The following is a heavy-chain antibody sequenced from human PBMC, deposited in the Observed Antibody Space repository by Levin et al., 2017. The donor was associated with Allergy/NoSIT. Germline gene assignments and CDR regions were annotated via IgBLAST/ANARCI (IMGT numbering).Heavy chain of an antibody. D-gene: IGHD5-24*01. CDR1: GFIFSDAW. CDR2: IQTKTDGETT. V-gene: IGHV3-15*01. J-gene: IGHJ4*02. Sequence: GESLKISCAAAGFIFSDAWMSWVRQAPGRGLEWVGHIQTKTDGETTDYAAPVKGRFTISRDDSKNTLYLQMNSLKSEDTAVYYCTTLQRWLQLALGYWGQGTLVTVSS. CDR3: TTLQRWLQLALGY.